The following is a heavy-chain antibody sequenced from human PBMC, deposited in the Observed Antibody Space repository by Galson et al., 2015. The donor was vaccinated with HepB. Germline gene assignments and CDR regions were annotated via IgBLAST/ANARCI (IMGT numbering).Heavy chain of an antibody. D-gene: IGHD5-12*01. CDR3: ARDLGLRLFSGRSAGMDV. CDR2: TYYRSKWYN. CDR1: GDSVSSNSAA. Sequence: CAISGDSVSSNSAAWNWIRQSPSRGLEWLGRTYYRSKWYNDYAVSVKSRITISPDTSKNQFSLQLNSVTPEDTAVYYCARDLGLRLFSGRSAGMDVWGQGTTVTVSS. J-gene: IGHJ6*02. V-gene: IGHV6-1*01.